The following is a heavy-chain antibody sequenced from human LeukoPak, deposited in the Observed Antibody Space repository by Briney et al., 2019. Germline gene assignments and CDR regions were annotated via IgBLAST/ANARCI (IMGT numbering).Heavy chain of an antibody. J-gene: IGHJ4*02. CDR3: AKDGVIAAAGGDY. V-gene: IGHV3-30-3*01. CDR1: GFTFSSYA. D-gene: IGHD6-13*01. CDR2: ISYDGSNK. Sequence: GRSLRLSCAASGFTFSSYAMHWVRQAPGKGLKWVAVISYDGSNKYYADSVKGRFTISRDNSKNTLYLQMNSLRAEDTAVYYCAKDGVIAAAGGDYWGQGTLVTVSS.